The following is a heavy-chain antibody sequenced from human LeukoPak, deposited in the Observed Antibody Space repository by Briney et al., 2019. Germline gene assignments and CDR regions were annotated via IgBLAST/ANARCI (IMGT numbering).Heavy chain of an antibody. CDR1: KFAFSSYA. V-gene: IGHV3-23*01. D-gene: IGHD1-26*01. CDR2: ISGGGGNT. Sequence: GWSLRLSCAASKFAFSSYAMSWVRQAPGKGLEWVSAISGGGGNTYYADSVKGRFTISRDNSKNTLYLQMNSLRAEDTAVYYCGKNRYSGSLSPFDIWGQGTMVTVSS. J-gene: IGHJ3*02. CDR3: GKNRYSGSLSPFDI.